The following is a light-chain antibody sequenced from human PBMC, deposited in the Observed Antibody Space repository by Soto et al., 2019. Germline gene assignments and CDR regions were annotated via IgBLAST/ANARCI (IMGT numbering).Light chain of an antibody. CDR2: EVN. Sequence: QSVLTGPASVSGSPGQSITISCTGTSSDVGGYNYVSWYQQRPGKAPKLMIYEVNNRPSGISNRFSGSKSGNTASLTISGLQAEDEADYYCSSSTTSSTLVFGTGTKVTVL. CDR1: SSDVGGYNY. CDR3: SSSTTSSTLV. V-gene: IGLV2-14*01. J-gene: IGLJ1*01.